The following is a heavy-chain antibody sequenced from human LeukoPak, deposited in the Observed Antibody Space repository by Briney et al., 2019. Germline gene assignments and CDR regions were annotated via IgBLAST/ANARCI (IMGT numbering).Heavy chain of an antibody. J-gene: IGHJ4*02. CDR3: ARVSQTPGGRGYFDY. CDR1: GFTFSSYS. D-gene: IGHD2-15*01. CDR2: ISSSSSTI. Sequence: PRGSLRLSCAASGFTFSSYSMNWVRQAPGKGLEWVSYISSSSSTIYYADSVKGRFTISRDNAKNSLYLQMNSLRAEDTAVYYCARVSQTPGGRGYFDYWGQGTLVTVSS. V-gene: IGHV3-48*01.